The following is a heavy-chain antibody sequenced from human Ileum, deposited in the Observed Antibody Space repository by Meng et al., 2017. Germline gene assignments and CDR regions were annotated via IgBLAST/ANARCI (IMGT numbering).Heavy chain of an antibody. D-gene: IGHD6-13*01. CDR1: GGSISSGSYY. CDR3: VKQSLVAAAGTLHACDI. J-gene: IGHJ3*02. Sequence: SETLSLTCTVSGGSISSGSYYWSWIRQPAGKGREWIGRIYTSGSTNYNPSLKSRVTISVDTSKNQSSLKLNSVTAADTAVYYCVKQSLVAAAGTLHACDIWGQGTMVTVSS. CDR2: IYTSGST. V-gene: IGHV4-61*02.